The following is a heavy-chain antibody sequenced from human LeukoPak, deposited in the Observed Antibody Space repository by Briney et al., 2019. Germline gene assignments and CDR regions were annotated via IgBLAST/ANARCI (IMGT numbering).Heavy chain of an antibody. Sequence: GGSLRLSCAASGFTFSYYAMTWVRQAPGKGLEWVSTISGPGGSTYYADSVRGRFTISRDNSKSTLSLQMNSLRAEDTAIYYCATYRQVLLPFESWGQGTLVTVSS. J-gene: IGHJ4*02. CDR3: ATYRQVLLPFES. CDR2: ISGPGGST. D-gene: IGHD2-8*02. V-gene: IGHV3-23*01. CDR1: GFTFSYYA.